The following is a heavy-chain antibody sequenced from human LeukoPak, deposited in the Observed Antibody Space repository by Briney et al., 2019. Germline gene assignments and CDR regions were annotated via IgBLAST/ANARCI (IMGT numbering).Heavy chain of an antibody. J-gene: IGHJ4*02. CDR3: ARASGWQRAFDS. D-gene: IGHD6-25*01. V-gene: IGHV4-4*07. CDR2: IFTSGRT. Sequence: SETLSLSCTVSGDSISSYHWSWIRQPAGKGLEWIGRIFTSGRTNYNPSLKSRVTMSLDTSKNQFSLKLRSVTAADTAVYYCARASGWQRAFDSRGQGTLVAVSS. CDR1: GDSISSYH.